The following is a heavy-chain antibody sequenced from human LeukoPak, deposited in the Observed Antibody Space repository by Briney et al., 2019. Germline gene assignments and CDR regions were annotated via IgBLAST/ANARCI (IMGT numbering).Heavy chain of an antibody. CDR1: GFIFSAYY. CDR2: ISDSGKSI. Sequence: GGSLRLSCAASGFIFSAYYMGWIRQAPGKGLEWISYISDSGKSIYYADSVKGRFTISRDNSKNTLYLQMNSLRAEDTSVYYCAKDQLQSYPNYYGMDVWGQVATVTVSS. D-gene: IGHD4-11*01. J-gene: IGHJ6*02. CDR3: AKDQLQSYPNYYGMDV. V-gene: IGHV3-11*04.